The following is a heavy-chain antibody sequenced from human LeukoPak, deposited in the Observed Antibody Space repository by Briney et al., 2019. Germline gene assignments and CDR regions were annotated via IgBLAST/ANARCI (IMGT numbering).Heavy chain of an antibody. CDR2: ISSSSSYI. Sequence: GGSLRLSCAASGFTFSSYSMNWVRQAPGKGLEWVSSISSSSSYIYYADSVKGRFTISRDNAKTSLYLQMNSLRAEDTAVYYCARCHVAARLRMSWFDPWGQGTLVTVSS. J-gene: IGHJ5*02. V-gene: IGHV3-21*01. D-gene: IGHD6-6*01. CDR1: GFTFSSYS. CDR3: ARCHVAARLRMSWFDP.